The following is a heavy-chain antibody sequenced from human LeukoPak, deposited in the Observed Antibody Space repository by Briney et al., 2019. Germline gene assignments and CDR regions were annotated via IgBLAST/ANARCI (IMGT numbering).Heavy chain of an antibody. CDR3: AVRVVAATSPFDY. CDR2: IVPIFGTA. D-gene: IGHD2-15*01. Sequence: SVKVSCKASGGTFSSYAISWVRQAPGQGLEWMGGIVPIFGTANYAQKFQGRVTITADESTSTAYMELSSLRSEDTAVYYCAVRVVAATSPFDYWGQGTLVTVSS. V-gene: IGHV1-69*13. J-gene: IGHJ4*02. CDR1: GGTFSSYA.